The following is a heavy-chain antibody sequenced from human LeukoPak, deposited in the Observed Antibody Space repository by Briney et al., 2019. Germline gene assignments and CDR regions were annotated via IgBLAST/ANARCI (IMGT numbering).Heavy chain of an antibody. CDR2: IRSKTDGGTI. V-gene: IGHV3-15*01. CDR1: GFTFSNAW. Sequence: GGTLSLSCAASGFTFSNAWMAWVRQAPGKGLEWVGRIRSKTDGGTINYAAPVKDRFTISRDDSKNTRYLQMNSLESEDTAVYFCTTDRTMKGYWGQGALGTVSS. D-gene: IGHD3-22*01. CDR3: TTDRTMKGY. J-gene: IGHJ4*02.